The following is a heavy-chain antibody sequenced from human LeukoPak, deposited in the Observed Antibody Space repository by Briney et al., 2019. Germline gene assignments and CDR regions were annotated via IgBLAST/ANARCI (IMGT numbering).Heavy chain of an antibody. V-gene: IGHV3-30*03. CDR1: GFTLSSCG. D-gene: IGHD3-10*01. Sequence: QPGGSLRLSCAASGFTLSSCGTHWVRQAPGKGLEWVAVISYDGSNKYYADFVKGRFTISRDNSKNTLYLQMNSLRAEDTAVYYCAIEVRGAKLYWGQGTLVTVSS. CDR2: ISYDGSNK. J-gene: IGHJ4*02. CDR3: AIEVRGAKLY.